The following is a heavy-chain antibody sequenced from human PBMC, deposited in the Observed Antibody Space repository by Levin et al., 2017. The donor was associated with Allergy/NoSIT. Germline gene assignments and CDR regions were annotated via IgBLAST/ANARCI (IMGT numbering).Heavy chain of an antibody. Sequence: KVSCQGSGYSFTSYWIGWVRQMPGKGLEWMGIIYPGDSDTRYSPSFQGQVTISADKSISTAYLQWSSLKASDTAIYYCARRGTLDYYYYMDVWGKGTTVTVSS. CDR3: ARRGTLDYYYYMDV. J-gene: IGHJ6*03. CDR1: GYSFTSYW. CDR2: IYPGDSDT. D-gene: IGHD1-1*01. V-gene: IGHV5-51*01.